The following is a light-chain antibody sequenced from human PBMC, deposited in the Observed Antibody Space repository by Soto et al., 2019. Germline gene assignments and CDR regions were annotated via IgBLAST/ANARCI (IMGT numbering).Light chain of an antibody. J-gene: IGKJ3*01. CDR3: QQYGTSFT. CDR2: GAF. V-gene: IGKV3-20*01. Sequence: ETVLTQSPGTLSLSPGERATLSCMASQSVRSSYLAWYQQKPGQDPRRLIYGAFRRATGIPDRFSGSGSGTDFTLTINRLDPEDFAGYYCQQYGTSFTFGPGTKVDIK. CDR1: QSVRSSY.